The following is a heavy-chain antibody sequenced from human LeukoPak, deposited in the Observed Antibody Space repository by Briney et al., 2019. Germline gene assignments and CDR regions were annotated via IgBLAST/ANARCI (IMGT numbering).Heavy chain of an antibody. CDR2: INTDGIST. Sequence: GGSLRPSCAVSGFTFISYGMQWVRQAPGKGLAWVSRINTDGISTTYADSVKGRFTISRDNAKNTLYLQMNSLRAEDTAVYYCARELPREVILDYWGQGTLVTVSS. J-gene: IGHJ4*01. CDR3: ARELPREVILDY. D-gene: IGHD2-21*01. V-gene: IGHV3-74*01. CDR1: GFTFISYG.